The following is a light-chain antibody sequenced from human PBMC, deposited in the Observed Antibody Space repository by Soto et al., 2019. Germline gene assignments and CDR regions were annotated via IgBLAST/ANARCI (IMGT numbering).Light chain of an antibody. Sequence: ENVLTQSPATLSLSPGERATLSSRASQSIRNYLAWYQQKPGQAPRLLIYDASNRATGIPARFSGSGSGTDFILTISSLESEDSGVYYCQQRNDWVTFGGGTKVDIK. CDR3: QQRNDWVT. CDR2: DAS. V-gene: IGKV3-11*01. J-gene: IGKJ4*01. CDR1: QSIRNY.